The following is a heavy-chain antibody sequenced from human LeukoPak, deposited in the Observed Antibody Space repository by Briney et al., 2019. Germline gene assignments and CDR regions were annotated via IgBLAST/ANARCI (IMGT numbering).Heavy chain of an antibody. CDR3: AILMGYYYDSSGYYRHDAFDI. J-gene: IGHJ3*02. CDR1: GFTFSRYS. CDR2: ISSSSSTI. D-gene: IGHD3-22*01. V-gene: IGHV3-48*01. Sequence: GGSLRLSCAASGFTFSRYSMNWVRQAPGKGLEWVSYISSSSSTIYYADSVKGRFTISRDNAKNSLYLQMNSLRAEDTAVYYCAILMGYYYDSSGYYRHDAFDIWGQGTMVTVSS.